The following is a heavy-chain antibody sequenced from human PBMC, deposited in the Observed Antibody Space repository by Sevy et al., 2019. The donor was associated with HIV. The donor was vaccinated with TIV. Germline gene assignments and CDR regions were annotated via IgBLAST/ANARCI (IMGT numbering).Heavy chain of an antibody. CDR1: GGSISSGDYY. CDR3: ASQHYDSSGHDAFDI. CDR2: IYYSGST. Sequence: SETLSLTCTVSGGSISSGDYYWSWIRQPPGKGLEWIGYIYYSGSTYYNPSLKSRVTITVDTSKNQVSLKLSTVTATDTAVYYCASQHYDSSGHDAFDIWGQGTMVTVSS. V-gene: IGHV4-30-4*01. J-gene: IGHJ3*02. D-gene: IGHD3-22*01.